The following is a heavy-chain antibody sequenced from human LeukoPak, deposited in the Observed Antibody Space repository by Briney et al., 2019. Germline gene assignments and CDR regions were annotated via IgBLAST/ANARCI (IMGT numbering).Heavy chain of an antibody. J-gene: IGHJ4*02. CDR2: IYSGGST. CDR3: ARYLSEGLDY. D-gene: IGHD3-9*01. CDR1: GFTVSSNY. V-gene: IGHV3-53*01. Sequence: PGGSLRLSRAASGFTVSSNYMSWVRQAPGKGLEWVSVIYSGGSTYYADSVKGRFTISRDNSKNTLYLQMNSLRAEDTAVYYCARYLSEGLDYWGQGTLVTVSS.